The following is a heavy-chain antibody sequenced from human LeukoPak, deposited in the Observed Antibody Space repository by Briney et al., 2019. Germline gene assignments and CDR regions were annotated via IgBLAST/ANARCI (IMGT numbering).Heavy chain of an antibody. CDR2: ISSSGST. CDR3: ARQREISSGFGHKSALYI. CDR1: GDSISSGDYY. Sequence: SETLSLTCTVSGDSISSGDYYWSWIRQPAGKGLEWIGRISSSGSTNYNPSLKSRVTISVDTSKNQFSLTLTSVTAGDTAVYYCARQREISSGFGHKSALYIWGQGTMVTVSS. V-gene: IGHV4-61*02. J-gene: IGHJ3*02. D-gene: IGHD3-10*01.